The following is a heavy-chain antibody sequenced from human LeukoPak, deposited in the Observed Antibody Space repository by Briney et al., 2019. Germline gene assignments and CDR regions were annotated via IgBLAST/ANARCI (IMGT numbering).Heavy chain of an antibody. CDR1: GFTFSSYA. Sequence: GGSLRLSCAASGFTFSSYAMHWVRQAPGKGLEWVSVVTGDSGTIHYSDSVKGRFTIPRGNSKNTLYLQMNNLRAEDTAVYYCAKGWSGYFRSPFDLWGQGTMVTVSS. V-gene: IGHV3-23*01. J-gene: IGHJ3*01. CDR3: AKGWSGYFRSPFDL. D-gene: IGHD3-3*01. CDR2: VTGDSGTI.